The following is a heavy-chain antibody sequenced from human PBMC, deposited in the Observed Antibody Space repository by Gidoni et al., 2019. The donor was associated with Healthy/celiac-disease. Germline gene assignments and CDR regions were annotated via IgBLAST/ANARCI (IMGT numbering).Heavy chain of an antibody. J-gene: IGHJ3*02. Sequence: EVQLVASGGGLVKPGGSLRLSCAASGFPFSSSSMNLLRQAPGKGLEWVSSISSSSSDIYYADSVKGRFTISRDNAKNSLYLQMNSLRAEDTAVYYCARIIWGGLRFEWCGGDCSPDAFDIWGQGTMVTVSS. CDR2: ISSSSSDI. CDR3: ARIIWGGLRFEWCGGDCSPDAFDI. CDR1: GFPFSSSS. V-gene: IGHV3-21*01. D-gene: IGHD2-21*02.